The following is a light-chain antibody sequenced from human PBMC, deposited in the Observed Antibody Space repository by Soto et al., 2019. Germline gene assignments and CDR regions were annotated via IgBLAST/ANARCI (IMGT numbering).Light chain of an antibody. CDR2: EVT. CDR3: CSYGSFNIVV. J-gene: IGLJ2*01. V-gene: IGLV2-23*02. Sequence: QSALTQPASVSGSPGQSITISCSGTSTDVGLYNLVSWYQQHPGKTPKLIIHEVTKRPSGVSNRFSGSKSGNSASLTISGLQAEDEAVYYCCSYGSFNIVVLGGGTKLTVL. CDR1: STDVGLYNL.